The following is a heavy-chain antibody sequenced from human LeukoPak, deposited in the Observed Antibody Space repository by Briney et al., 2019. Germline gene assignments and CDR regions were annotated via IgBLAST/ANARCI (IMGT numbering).Heavy chain of an antibody. CDR1: GFPFGSYA. J-gene: IGHJ5*02. Sequence: GGSLRLSCVASGFPFGSYAMSWVRLAPETGLEWVSVMSGSGETTYYADSVKGRFTISRDNSKNTLYLQMKSLRVEDTAVYYCAKNPFVEARSLWFERWGQGTLVTVSS. D-gene: IGHD3-3*01. CDR2: MSGSGETT. CDR3: AKNPFVEARSLWFER. V-gene: IGHV3-23*01.